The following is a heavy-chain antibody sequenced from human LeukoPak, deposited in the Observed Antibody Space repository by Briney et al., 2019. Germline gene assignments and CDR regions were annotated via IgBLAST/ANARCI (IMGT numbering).Heavy chain of an antibody. D-gene: IGHD3-3*01. Sequence: SETLSLTCAVYGGSFSGYYWSWIRQPPGKGLEWIGEINHSGSTNYNPSLKSRVTISVDTSKNQFSLKLSSVTAADTAVYYCAKPPLVDFGVVIKDAFDIWGQGTMVTVSS. CDR3: AKPPLVDFGVVIKDAFDI. CDR1: GGSFSGYY. V-gene: IGHV4-34*01. CDR2: INHSGST. J-gene: IGHJ3*02.